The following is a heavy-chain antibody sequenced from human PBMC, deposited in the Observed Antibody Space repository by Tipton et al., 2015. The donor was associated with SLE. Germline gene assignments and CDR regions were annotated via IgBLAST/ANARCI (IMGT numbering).Heavy chain of an antibody. CDR1: GGSISSGSYY. V-gene: IGHV4-61*09. D-gene: IGHD5-18*01. Sequence: TLSLTCTVSGGSISSGSYYWSWIRQPAGKGLEWIGYIYTSGSTNYNPSLKSRVTISVDTSKNQFSLKLSSVTAADTAVYYCARDGYSYGYHYWGQGTLVTASS. CDR3: ARDGYSYGYHY. CDR2: IYTSGST. J-gene: IGHJ4*02.